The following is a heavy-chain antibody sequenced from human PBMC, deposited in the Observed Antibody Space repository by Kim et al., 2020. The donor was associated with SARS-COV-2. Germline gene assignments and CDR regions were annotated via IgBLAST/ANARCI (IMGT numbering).Heavy chain of an antibody. J-gene: IGHJ6*02. Sequence: ADSGKGRFTIARDNAKNSLYLQMNSLRAEDTAVYYCASPGGNYYYYGMDVWGQGTTVTVSS. CDR3: ASPGGNYYYYGMDV. V-gene: IGHV3-11*01. D-gene: IGHD3-16*01.